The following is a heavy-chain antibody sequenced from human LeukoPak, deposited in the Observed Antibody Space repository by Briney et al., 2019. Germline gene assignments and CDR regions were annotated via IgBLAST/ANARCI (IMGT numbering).Heavy chain of an antibody. V-gene: IGHV3-74*01. CDR2: IGSGGRSK. Sequence: GGSLRLSCAASRFNLGQYWMHWVRQVPGKGLVWVSRIGSGGRSKNYADSVRGRFTISRDNARNTLYLQMNSLRAEDTAVYYCAREKWDEDAFDMWGQGTMVTVSS. D-gene: IGHD1-26*01. J-gene: IGHJ3*02. CDR3: AREKWDEDAFDM. CDR1: RFNLGQYW.